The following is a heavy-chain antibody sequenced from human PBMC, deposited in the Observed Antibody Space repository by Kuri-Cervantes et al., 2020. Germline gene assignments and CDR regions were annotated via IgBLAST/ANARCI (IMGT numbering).Heavy chain of an antibody. Sequence: GESLKISCAASGFTFSSYWMSWVRQAPGKGLEWVANIKQDGSEKYYADSVKGRFTISRDNSKNTLYLQMNSLRAEDTAVYYCARAGASGLHDYWGQGTLVTVSS. J-gene: IGHJ4*02. CDR3: ARAGASGLHDY. D-gene: IGHD6-19*01. CDR1: GFTFSSYW. CDR2: IKQDGSEK. V-gene: IGHV3-7*01.